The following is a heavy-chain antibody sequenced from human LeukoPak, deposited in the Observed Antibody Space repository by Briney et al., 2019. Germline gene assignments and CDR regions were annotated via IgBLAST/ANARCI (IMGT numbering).Heavy chain of an antibody. CDR3: ARGSPADY. CDR1: GGSFSGYY. V-gene: IGHV4-34*01. J-gene: IGHJ4*02. CDR2: INHGGST. Sequence: PSETLSLTCAVYGGSFSGYYWSWIRQPPGKGLEWIGEINHGGSTNYNPSLKSRVTISVDTSKNQFSLKLSSVTAADTAVYYCARGSPADYWGQGTLVTVSS.